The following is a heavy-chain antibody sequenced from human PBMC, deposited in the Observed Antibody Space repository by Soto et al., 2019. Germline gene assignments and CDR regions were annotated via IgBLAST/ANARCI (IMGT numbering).Heavy chain of an antibody. D-gene: IGHD3-16*02. CDR1: GFTFSSYA. J-gene: IGHJ4*02. CDR2: ISGSGGST. Sequence: GGSLRLSCAASGFTFSSYAMSWVRQAPRKGLEWVSAISGSGGSTYYADSVKGRFTISRDNSKNTLYLQMNSLRAEDTAVYYYAKENDYIWGSYPHPIDYWGQGTLVTVSS. CDR3: AKENDYIWGSYPHPIDY. V-gene: IGHV3-23*01.